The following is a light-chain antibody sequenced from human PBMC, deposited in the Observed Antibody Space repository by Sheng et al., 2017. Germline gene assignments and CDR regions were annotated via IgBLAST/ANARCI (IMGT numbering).Light chain of an antibody. CDR1: QSLSSL. V-gene: IGKV1-5*03. CDR3: QQYSRYWT. CDR2: KAS. Sequence: DIQMTQSPSTLSASVGDRVTITCRASQSLSSLLAWYQQKPGKAPNLLIYKASSLESGVPPRFSGSGSGTEFTLTIINLQPDDFATYYCQQYSRYWTFGQGTEGGNQT. J-gene: IGKJ1*01.